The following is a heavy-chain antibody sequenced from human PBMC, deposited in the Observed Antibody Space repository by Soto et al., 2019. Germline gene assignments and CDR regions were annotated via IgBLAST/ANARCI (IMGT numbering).Heavy chain of an antibody. Sequence: PSETLSLTCSASGGSVSSGSFHWSWIRQPPGKGLQFIGSIFYNGTANYSPSLKNRVSISIDTSQSQFFLQLISVAAADTAVYYCARIGGWYDIDFWGQGSLVTVSS. CDR1: GGSVSSGSFH. D-gene: IGHD6-19*01. CDR2: IFYNGTA. J-gene: IGHJ4*02. V-gene: IGHV4-61*01. CDR3: ARIGGWYDIDF.